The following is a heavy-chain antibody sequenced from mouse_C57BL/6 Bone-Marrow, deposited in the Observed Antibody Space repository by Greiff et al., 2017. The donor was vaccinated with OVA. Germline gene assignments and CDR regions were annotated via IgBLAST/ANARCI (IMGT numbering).Heavy chain of an antibody. CDR1: GYTFTSYW. D-gene: IGHD2-3*01. V-gene: IGHV1-55*01. CDR2: IYPGSGST. Sequence: VQLQQPGAELVKPGASVKMSCKASGYTFTSYWITWVKQRPGQGLEWIGDIYPGSGSTNYNEKFKSKATLTVDTSSSTAYMQLSSLTSEDSAVYYGARRYDGCYYFDYWGQGTTLTVSS. J-gene: IGHJ2*01. CDR3: ARRYDGCYYFDY.